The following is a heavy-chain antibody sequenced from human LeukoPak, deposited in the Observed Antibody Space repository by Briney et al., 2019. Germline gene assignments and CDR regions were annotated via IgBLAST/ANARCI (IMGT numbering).Heavy chain of an antibody. V-gene: IGHV1-18*01. CDR1: GYTFTSYG. D-gene: IGHD1-26*01. CDR2: ISGYNGHT. Sequence: ASVKVSCKASGYTFTSYGLSWVRQAPGQGLEWMGWISGYNGHTNYAQKLQGRVTITTDESTSTAYMDLSGLRSGDTAMYYCAIQGVGAPGSFDIWGQGTMVTVSS. CDR3: AIQGVGAPGSFDI. J-gene: IGHJ3*02.